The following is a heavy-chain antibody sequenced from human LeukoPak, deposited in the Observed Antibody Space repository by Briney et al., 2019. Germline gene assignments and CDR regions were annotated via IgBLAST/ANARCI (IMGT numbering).Heavy chain of an antibody. CDR2: IYPGDSDT. D-gene: IGHD3-3*01. CDR3: ARHNPNYDFWSGYYPPDV. CDR1: GYSFTSYW. Sequence: GESLKISCKGSGYSFTSYWIGWVRQMPGKGLEWMGIIYPGDSDTRYSPSFQSQVTISADKSISTAYLQWSSLKASDTAMYYCARHNPNYDFWSGYYPPDVWGKGTTVTVSS. J-gene: IGHJ6*04. V-gene: IGHV5-51*01.